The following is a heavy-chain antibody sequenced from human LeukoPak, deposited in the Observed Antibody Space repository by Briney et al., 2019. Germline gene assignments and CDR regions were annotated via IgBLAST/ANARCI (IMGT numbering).Heavy chain of an antibody. Sequence: GGSLRLSCAASGFTFSSYGMHWVRQAPGKGLEWVAVISYDGSNKYYADSAKGRFTISRDNSKNTLYLQMNSLRAEDTAVYYCAKSNGFAVAGTAFDIWGQGTMVTVSS. D-gene: IGHD6-19*01. CDR2: ISYDGSNK. CDR3: AKSNGFAVAGTAFDI. J-gene: IGHJ3*02. V-gene: IGHV3-30*18. CDR1: GFTFSSYG.